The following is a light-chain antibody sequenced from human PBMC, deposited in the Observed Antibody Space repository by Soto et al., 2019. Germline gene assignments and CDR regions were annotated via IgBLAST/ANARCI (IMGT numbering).Light chain of an antibody. CDR3: GAWADSMSFYV. V-gene: IGLV1-51*01. Sequence: QSVLTQPPSVSAAPGQKVTISCSGSTSNIAKNHVSWYQRLPGTAPKLLFYDNDKRPSGIPDRFSASKSATSSTLDITGLQTGDEADYLCGAWADSMSFYVFGTGTKLTVL. CDR2: DND. CDR1: TSNIAKNH. J-gene: IGLJ1*01.